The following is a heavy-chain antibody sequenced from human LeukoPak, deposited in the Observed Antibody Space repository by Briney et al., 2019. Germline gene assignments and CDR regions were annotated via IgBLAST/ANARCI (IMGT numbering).Heavy chain of an antibody. V-gene: IGHV3-7*01. CDR2: IKQDGSGK. CDR1: GFTFSSYW. Sequence: GGSLRLSCAASGFTFSSYWMSWVRQAPGKGLEWVANIKQDGSGKYYVDSVKGRFTISRDNAKNSLYLQMNSLRAEDTAVYYCAGDHLDILTGYSSEGFDYWGQGTLVTVSS. D-gene: IGHD3-9*01. J-gene: IGHJ4*02. CDR3: AGDHLDILTGYSSEGFDY.